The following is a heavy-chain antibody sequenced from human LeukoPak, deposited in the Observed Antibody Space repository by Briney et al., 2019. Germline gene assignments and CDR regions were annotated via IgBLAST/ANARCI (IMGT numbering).Heavy chain of an antibody. J-gene: IGHJ4*02. CDR3: AKDMGAYYYDSSGYYGY. CDR1: GFTFSSYA. V-gene: IGHV3-23*01. D-gene: IGHD3-22*01. Sequence: GGSLRLSCAASGFTFSSYAMSWVRQAPGKGLEWVSAISGSGGSTYYADSVKGRFTISRDSSKNTLYLQMNSLRAEDTAVYYCAKDMGAYYYDSSGYYGYWGQGTLVTVSS. CDR2: ISGSGGST.